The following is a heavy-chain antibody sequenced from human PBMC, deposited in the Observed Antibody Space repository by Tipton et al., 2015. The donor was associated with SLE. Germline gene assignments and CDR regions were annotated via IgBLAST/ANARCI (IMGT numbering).Heavy chain of an antibody. J-gene: IGHJ4*02. CDR1: GGSIRSTNW. CDR2: IYNSGST. V-gene: IGHV4-4*02. D-gene: IGHD3-10*01. Sequence: TLSLTCAVSGGSIRSTNWWSWVRQPPGMGLEWIGEIYNSGSTNYNPSLKSRVTISVETSKNQFSLKLSSVTAADTAVYYCARGLRITMVRGVPFDYWGQGTLVTGSS. CDR3: ARGLRITMVRGVPFDY.